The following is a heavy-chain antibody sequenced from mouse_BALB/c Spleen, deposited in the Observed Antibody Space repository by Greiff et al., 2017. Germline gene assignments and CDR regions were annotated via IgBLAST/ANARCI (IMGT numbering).Heavy chain of an antibody. D-gene: IGHD1-1*01. CDR2: ISSGGSYT. V-gene: IGHV5-6*01. J-gene: IGHJ1*01. CDR3: ARQRVITTVVDPYFDV. CDR1: GFTFSSYG. Sequence: EVHLVESGGDLVKPGGSLKLSCAASGFTFSSYGMSWVRQTPDKRLEWVATISSGGSYTYYPDSVKGRFTISRDNAKNTLYLQMSSLKSEDTAMYYCARQRVITTVVDPYFDVWGAGTTVTVSS.